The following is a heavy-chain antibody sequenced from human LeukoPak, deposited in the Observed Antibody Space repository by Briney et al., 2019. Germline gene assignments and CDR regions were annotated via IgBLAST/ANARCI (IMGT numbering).Heavy chain of an antibody. CDR2: ISGTGGNT. CDR1: GFTFSSYA. V-gene: IGHV3-23*01. Sequence: GGSLRPSCAASGFTFSSYAMSWVRQAPGKGLEWVSAISGTGGNTYYADSVKGRFTISRDNSKNTLYLQMNSLRAEGTAVYYCAKDRGIVVFRPFDYWGQGTLVTVSS. J-gene: IGHJ4*02. D-gene: IGHD3-22*01. CDR3: AKDRGIVVFRPFDY.